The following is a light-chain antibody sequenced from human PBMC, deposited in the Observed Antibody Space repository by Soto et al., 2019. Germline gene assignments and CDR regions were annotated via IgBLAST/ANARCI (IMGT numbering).Light chain of an antibody. CDR1: QSVSSN. CDR3: QQYNNRST. V-gene: IGKV3-15*01. J-gene: IGKJ2*02. Sequence: EIVMTQSPATLSVSPGARATLSCRTSQSVSSNLAWYQQKPGQAPRLLIYGASTRATGIPARFSGSGSGTEFTLTISSLQSEDFAVYYCQQYNNRSTFGQGTKLEIK. CDR2: GAS.